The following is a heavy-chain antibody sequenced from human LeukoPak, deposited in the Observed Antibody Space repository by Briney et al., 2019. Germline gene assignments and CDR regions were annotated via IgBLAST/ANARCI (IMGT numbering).Heavy chain of an antibody. CDR3: ARTRSSPRSIWFGEFQEGYFDY. D-gene: IGHD3-10*01. CDR1: GVSISSSNSY. V-gene: IGHV4-39*01. J-gene: IGHJ4*02. CDR2: IYYSGNT. Sequence: SETLSLTCTVSGVSISSSNSYWGWIRQPPGKGLEWVGSIYYSGNTYYNASLKSQVSISIDTSKNQFSLRLTSVTAADTAVYYCARTRSSPRSIWFGEFQEGYFDYWGQGTLVTVSS.